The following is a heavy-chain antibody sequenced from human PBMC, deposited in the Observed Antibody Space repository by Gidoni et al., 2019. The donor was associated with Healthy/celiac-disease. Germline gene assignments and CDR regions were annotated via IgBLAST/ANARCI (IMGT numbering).Heavy chain of an antibody. J-gene: IGHJ6*02. V-gene: IGHV1-69*01. CDR2: IIPIFGTA. Sequence: QVQLVQSGAEVKKPGSSVKVSCKASGGTFSSYAISWVRQAPGQGLVWMGGIIPIFGTANYAQKFQGRVTITADESTSTAYMELSSLRSEDTAVYYCARGNVRFVSYPIENYYGMDVWGQGTTVTVSS. CDR3: ARGNVRFVSYPIENYYGMDV. D-gene: IGHD1-26*01. CDR1: GGTFSSYA.